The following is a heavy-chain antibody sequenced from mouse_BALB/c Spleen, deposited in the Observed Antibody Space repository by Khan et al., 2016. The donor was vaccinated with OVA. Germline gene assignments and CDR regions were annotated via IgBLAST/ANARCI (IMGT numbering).Heavy chain of an antibody. V-gene: IGHV5-6-4*01. J-gene: IGHJ1*01. D-gene: IGHD2-1*01. Sequence: EVELVESGGGLVKPGGSLKLSCAASGFSFSTYTMSWVRQTPEKRLEWVATISSGSTYTYYPASVRGRFTISRDTATNTLYLQMSSLKSEDTAMYYCTRDGNYAHWYFDVWGAGTTVTVSS. CDR1: GFSFSTYT. CDR2: ISSGSTYT. CDR3: TRDGNYAHWYFDV.